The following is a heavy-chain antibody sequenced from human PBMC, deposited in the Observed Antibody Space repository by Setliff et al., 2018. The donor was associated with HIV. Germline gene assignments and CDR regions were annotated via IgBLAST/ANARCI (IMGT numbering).Heavy chain of an antibody. CDR1: GGSLSGFY. CDR3: ARGRKKTLAVSGTRYFDF. D-gene: IGHD6-19*01. CDR2: VTHSGST. J-gene: IGHJ4*02. V-gene: IGHV4-34*01. Sequence: RSETLPLTCAVYGGSLSGFYWTFIRQSPGKGLEWIGEVTHSGSTTYDPSLKSRITISVDTSKNQFSLKLTSVTAADMGVYYCARGRKKTLAVSGTRYFDFWGQGTPVTVSS.